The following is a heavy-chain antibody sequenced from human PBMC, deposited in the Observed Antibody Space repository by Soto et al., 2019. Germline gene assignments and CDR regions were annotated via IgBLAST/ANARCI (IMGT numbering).Heavy chain of an antibody. CDR3: AKDFSLWVPKGSGSYLNRFDY. CDR1: GFTFSSYA. Sequence: HPGGSLRLSCAASGFTFSSYAMSWVRQAPGKGLEWVSAISGSGGSTYYADSVKGRFTISRDNSKNTLYLQMNSLRAEDTAVYYCAKDFSLWVPKGSGSYLNRFDYWGQGTLVTVSS. D-gene: IGHD3-10*01. V-gene: IGHV3-23*01. CDR2: ISGSGGST. J-gene: IGHJ4*02.